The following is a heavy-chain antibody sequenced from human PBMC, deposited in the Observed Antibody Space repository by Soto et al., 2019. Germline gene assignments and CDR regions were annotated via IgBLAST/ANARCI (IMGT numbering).Heavy chain of an antibody. V-gene: IGHV4-34*01. CDR2: INHSGST. CDR3: ARGRGSGSYIHYYYGMDV. D-gene: IGHD3-10*01. CDR1: GGSFSGYY. Sequence: NPSETLSLTCAVYGGSFSGYYWSWIRQPPGKGLEWIGEINHSGSTNYNPCLKSRVTISVDTSKNQFSLKLSSVTAADTAVYYCARGRGSGSYIHYYYGMDVWGQGTTVTVSS. J-gene: IGHJ6*02.